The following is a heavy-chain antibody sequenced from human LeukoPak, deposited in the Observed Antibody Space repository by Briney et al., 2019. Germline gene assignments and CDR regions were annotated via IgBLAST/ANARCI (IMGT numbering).Heavy chain of an antibody. CDR2: INPSGGST. Sequence: ASVKVSCKASGGTFSSYAISWVRQAPGQGLEWMGIINPSGGSTSYAQKFQGRVTMTRDTSTSTVYMELSSLRSEDTAVYYCARSSNPYGSGPWGQGTLVTVSS. V-gene: IGHV1-46*01. CDR1: GGTFSSYA. CDR3: ARSSNPYGSGP. J-gene: IGHJ4*02. D-gene: IGHD3-10*01.